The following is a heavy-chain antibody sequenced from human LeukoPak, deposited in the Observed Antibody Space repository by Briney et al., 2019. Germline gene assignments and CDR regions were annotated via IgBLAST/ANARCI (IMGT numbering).Heavy chain of an antibody. J-gene: IGHJ4*02. CDR1: GFTFSSYG. Sequence: GGSLRLSCAASGFTFSSYGMSWVRQAPGKGLEWVSAISGSGGSTYYADSVKGRFTISRDNSKNTLYLQMNSLRAEDTAVYYCVSSYSSGWYYDYWGQGTLVTVSS. V-gene: IGHV3-23*01. CDR2: ISGSGGST. D-gene: IGHD6-19*01. CDR3: VSSYSSGWYYDY.